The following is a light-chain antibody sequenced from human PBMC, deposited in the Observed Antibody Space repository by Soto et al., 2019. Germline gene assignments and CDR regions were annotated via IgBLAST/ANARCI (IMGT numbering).Light chain of an antibody. Sequence: EIVLTQSPGTLSLSPGERATLSCRASQSVSSNYLAWYQQKPGQAPRLLIYGASARATGIPDRFSGSASGTDFTLTISRLEPEDFAVYFYQHYDSSPWTFGQGTKVEIK. CDR1: QSVSSNY. CDR3: QHYDSSPWT. V-gene: IGKV3-20*01. CDR2: GAS. J-gene: IGKJ1*01.